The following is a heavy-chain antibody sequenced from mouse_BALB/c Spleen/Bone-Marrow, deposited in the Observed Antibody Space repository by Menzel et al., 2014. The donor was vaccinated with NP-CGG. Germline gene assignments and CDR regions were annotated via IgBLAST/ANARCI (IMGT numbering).Heavy chain of an antibody. CDR3: ARDDYDDQYYFDY. Sequence: EVMLVESGGGLVKPGGSLKLSCAASGFIFSSYAMSWVRQTPEKRLEWVASISSGGSTYYPDSVKGRFTISRDNARNILYLQMSSLRSEDTAMYYCARDDYDDQYYFDYWDQGTTLTVSS. CDR1: GFIFSSYA. CDR2: ISSGGST. J-gene: IGHJ2*01. D-gene: IGHD2-4*01. V-gene: IGHV5-6-5*01.